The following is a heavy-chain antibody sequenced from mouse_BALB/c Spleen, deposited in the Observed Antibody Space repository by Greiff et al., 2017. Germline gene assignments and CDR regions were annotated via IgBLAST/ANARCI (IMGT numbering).Heavy chain of an antibody. V-gene: IGHV6-6*02. CDR2: IRLKSNNYAT. CDR3: TRGGNYLYYYAMDY. CDR1: GFTFSNYW. D-gene: IGHD2-1*01. Sequence: DVQLVESGGGLVQPGGSMKLSCVASGFTFSNYWMNWVRQSPEKGLEWVAEIRLKSNNYATHYAESVKGRFTISRDDFKSSVYLQMNNLRAEDTGIYYCTRGGNYLYYYAMDYWGQGTSVTVSS. J-gene: IGHJ4*01.